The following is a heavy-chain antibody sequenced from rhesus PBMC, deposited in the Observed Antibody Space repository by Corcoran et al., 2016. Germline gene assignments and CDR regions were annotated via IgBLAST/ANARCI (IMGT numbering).Heavy chain of an antibody. CDR3: ARAINSGSYDYENGFAFDF. CDR1: GFSLTTSGMG. V-gene: IGHV2-174*01. Sequence: QVTLKESGPALVKPTQTLPLTCTFSGFSLTTSGMGVGWIRQPPGTALELLALIYWDDDKRYNTTRKSKLTISKDTSKNQVVLTRTNMDPVDTATYYCARAINSGSYDYENGFAFDFWGQGLRVTVSS. D-gene: IGHD3-16*01. CDR2: IYWDDDK. J-gene: IGHJ3*01.